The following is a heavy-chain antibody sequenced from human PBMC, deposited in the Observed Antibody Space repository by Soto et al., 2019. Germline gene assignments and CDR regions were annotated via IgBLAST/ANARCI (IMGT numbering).Heavy chain of an antibody. D-gene: IGHD2-2*02. CDR1: GYTFTSYG. CDR2: TSAYNGNT. CDR3: ARDSCTSTSCYISED. J-gene: IGHJ4*02. Sequence: ASVKVSCKASGYTFTSYGISWVRQAPGQGLEWMGWTSAYNGNTNYAQKLQGRVTMTTDTSTSTVYMELRSLRSDDTAVYYCARDSCTSTSCYISEDWVQGILGTVS. V-gene: IGHV1-18*01.